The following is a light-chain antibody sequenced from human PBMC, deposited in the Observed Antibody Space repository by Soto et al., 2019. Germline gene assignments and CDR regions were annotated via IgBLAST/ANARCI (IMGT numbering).Light chain of an antibody. CDR1: QSISSY. J-gene: IGKJ1*01. Sequence: DIHMTQSPSSLSASVGDRVTITCLASQSISSYLNWYQQKPGKAPKLLIYAASSLQSGVPSRFSGSGSGTDFTLTINALQPEDSATYFCQQVETYPWTFGQGTKVDIK. CDR3: QQVETYPWT. V-gene: IGKV1-39*01. CDR2: AAS.